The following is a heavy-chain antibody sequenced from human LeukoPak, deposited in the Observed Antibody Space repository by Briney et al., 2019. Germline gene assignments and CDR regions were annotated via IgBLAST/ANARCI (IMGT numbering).Heavy chain of an antibody. CDR1: GFTFSSYA. CDR2: INQDGGEK. Sequence: GGSLRLSCEVSGFTFSSYAIHWVRQAPGKGLEWVANINQDGGEKYYVDSVKGRFTISRDNAKNSLYLQMNSLRAEDTAVYHCATGRSCTTCYLPDYWGQGTLVTVSS. V-gene: IGHV3-7*01. CDR3: ATGRSCTTCYLPDY. J-gene: IGHJ4*02. D-gene: IGHD2-2*01.